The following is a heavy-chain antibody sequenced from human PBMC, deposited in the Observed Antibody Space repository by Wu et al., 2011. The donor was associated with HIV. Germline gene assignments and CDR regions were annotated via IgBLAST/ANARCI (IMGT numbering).Heavy chain of an antibody. CDR2: IIPIFDST. Sequence: QGQLVQSGAEVKKPGSSVKVSCKASGGSFSDYVVHWVRQAPGQGLEWMGGIIPIFDSTDYALKFQGRVTFSADKSTGTAYMELTSLRFEDTAVYYCARSGVSAEYYFYYMNVWGKGTTVTVSS. V-gene: IGHV1-69*14. CDR3: ARSGVSAEYYFYYMNV. CDR1: GGSFSDYV. D-gene: IGHD2-2*01. J-gene: IGHJ6*03.